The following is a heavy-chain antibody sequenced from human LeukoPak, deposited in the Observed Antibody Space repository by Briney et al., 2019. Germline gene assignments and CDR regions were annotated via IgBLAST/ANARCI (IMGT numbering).Heavy chain of an antibody. Sequence: GGSLRLSCAASGFTVSSNYLSWVRQAPGKGLEWVSVIYRVGSTHYADSVKGRFTISRDNSKNTLYLQMNSLRAEDTAVYYCARDLRAYYYDSSGYHYWGQGTLVTVSS. CDR1: GFTVSSNY. J-gene: IGHJ4*02. D-gene: IGHD3-22*01. CDR3: ARDLRAYYYDSSGYHY. CDR2: IYRVGST. V-gene: IGHV3-53*05.